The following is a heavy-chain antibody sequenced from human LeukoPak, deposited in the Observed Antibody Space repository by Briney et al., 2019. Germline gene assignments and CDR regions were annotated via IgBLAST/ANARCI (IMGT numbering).Heavy chain of an antibody. J-gene: IGHJ4*02. V-gene: IGHV3-21*01. CDR1: GFTFSTYG. CDR2: ISSSSIYI. D-gene: IGHD7-27*01. Sequence: PGGSLRLSCAASGFTFSTYGMGWVRQAPGKGLEWLSSISSSSIYIYYADSVKGRFTISRDNARKSLYLEMNSLTAEDTAVYYCAREEGGKLGIDYYFDYWGQGTLVTVSS. CDR3: AREEGGKLGIDYYFDY.